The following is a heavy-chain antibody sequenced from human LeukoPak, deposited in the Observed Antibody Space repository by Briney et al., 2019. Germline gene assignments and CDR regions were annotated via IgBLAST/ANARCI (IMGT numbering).Heavy chain of an antibody. D-gene: IGHD2-15*01. CDR1: GFTLSSYA. V-gene: IGHV3-23*01. CDR3: AKAPVTTCRGAFCYPFNY. CDR2: ISDTGNT. Sequence: GGSLRLSCAASGFTLSSYAMSWVRQAPGKGLEWVSAISDTGNTYHADSVKGRFTISRDSSKNTLFLQMNRLRPEDAAVYYCAKAPVTTCRGAFCYPFNYWGLGTLVTVSS. J-gene: IGHJ4*02.